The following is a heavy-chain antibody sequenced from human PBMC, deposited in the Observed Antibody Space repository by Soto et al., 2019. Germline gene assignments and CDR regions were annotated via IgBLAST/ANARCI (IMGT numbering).Heavy chain of an antibody. V-gene: IGHV5-51*01. Sequence: GESLKISCKGSGYSFTSYWIGWVRQMPGKGLEWMGIIYPGDSDTRYSPSFQGQVTISADKSISTAYLQWSSLKASDTAMYYCARRGYSYGRNAGYYYYYGMDVWGQGTTVTVSS. J-gene: IGHJ6*02. CDR1: GYSFTSYW. CDR3: ARRGYSYGRNAGYYYYYGMDV. CDR2: IYPGDSDT. D-gene: IGHD5-18*01.